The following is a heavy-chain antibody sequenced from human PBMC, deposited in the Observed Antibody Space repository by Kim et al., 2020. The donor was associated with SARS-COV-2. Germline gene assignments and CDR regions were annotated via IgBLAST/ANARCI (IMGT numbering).Heavy chain of an antibody. J-gene: IGHJ4*02. D-gene: IGHD6-19*01. Sequence: YAVTEKGRITINPDTAKNKFSLQLNSVTPEDTAVYYCARDRQRAGTGVDYWGQGSLVTVSS. CDR3: ARDRQRAGTGVDY. V-gene: IGHV6-1*01.